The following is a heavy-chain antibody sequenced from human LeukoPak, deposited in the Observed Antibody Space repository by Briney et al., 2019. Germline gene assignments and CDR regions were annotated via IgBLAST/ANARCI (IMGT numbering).Heavy chain of an antibody. CDR1: GGSINSYY. V-gene: IGHV4-4*07. Sequence: SSETLSLTCTVSGGSINSYYWSWIRQPAGKGLEWIGRIYTSGSTEYNPSLKSRVTISVDTSKNQFSLKLTSVTAADTAVYYCARAEGLRDSSGYYYEYRGFEIWGQGTMVTVSS. D-gene: IGHD3-22*01. J-gene: IGHJ3*02. CDR2: IYTSGST. CDR3: ARAEGLRDSSGYYYEYRGFEI.